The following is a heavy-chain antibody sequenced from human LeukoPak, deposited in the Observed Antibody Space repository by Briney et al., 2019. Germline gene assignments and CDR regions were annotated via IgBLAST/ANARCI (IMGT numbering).Heavy chain of an antibody. CDR3: AKDFVLRYFDSDPHDAFDI. CDR1: GFTFTSYA. V-gene: IGHV3-23*01. J-gene: IGHJ3*02. CDR2: ISGSGGST. Sequence: AGGSLRLSCAASGFTFTSYAMSWVRQAPGKGLEWVSAISGSGGSTYYADSVKGRFTISRDNSKNTLYLQMNSLRAEDTAVYYCAKDFVLRYFDSDPHDAFDIWGQGTMVTVSS. D-gene: IGHD3-9*01.